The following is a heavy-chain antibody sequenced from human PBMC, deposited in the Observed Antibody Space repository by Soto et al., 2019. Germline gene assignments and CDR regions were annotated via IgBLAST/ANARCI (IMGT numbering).Heavy chain of an antibody. CDR2: ISAYNGNT. D-gene: IGHD3-22*01. Sequence: ASVKVSCKASGYTFTSYGISWVRQAPGQGLEWMGWISAYNGNTNYAQKLQGRVTMTTDTSTSTAYMELRSLRYDDTAVYYCARGLTYYYDSSCYYPFDYWGQGTLVTVSS. CDR3: ARGLTYYYDSSCYYPFDY. CDR1: GYTFTSYG. J-gene: IGHJ4*02. V-gene: IGHV1-18*01.